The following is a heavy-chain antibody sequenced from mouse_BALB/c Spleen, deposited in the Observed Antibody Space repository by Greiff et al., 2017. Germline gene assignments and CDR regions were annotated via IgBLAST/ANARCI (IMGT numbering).Heavy chain of an antibody. V-gene: IGHV5-6*01. CDR1: GFTFSSYG. J-gene: IGHJ2*01. CDR2: ISSGGSYT. D-gene: IGHD2-4*01. Sequence: EVQVVESGGDLVKPGGSLKLSCAASGFTFSSYGMSWVRQTPDKRLEWVATISSGGSYTYYPDSVKGRFTISRDNAKNTLYLQMSSLKSEDTAMYYCARPPYYDYDDPYYFDYWGQGTTLTVSA. CDR3: ARPPYYDYDDPYYFDY.